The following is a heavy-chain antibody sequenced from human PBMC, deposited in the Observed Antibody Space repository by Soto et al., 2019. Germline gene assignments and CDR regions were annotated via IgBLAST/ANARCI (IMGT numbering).Heavy chain of an antibody. V-gene: IGHV3-21*01. J-gene: IGHJ6*02. Sequence: PGGSLRLSCAASGFTFSSYAMSWVRQAPGKGLEWVSSISSISSYIYYADSVKGRFTISRDNAKNSLYLQMNSLRAEDTAVYYCARDQETYYDILTGFYYYYGMDVWGQGTTVTVSS. CDR3: ARDQETYYDILTGFYYYYGMDV. CDR1: GFTFSSYA. D-gene: IGHD3-9*01. CDR2: ISSISSYI.